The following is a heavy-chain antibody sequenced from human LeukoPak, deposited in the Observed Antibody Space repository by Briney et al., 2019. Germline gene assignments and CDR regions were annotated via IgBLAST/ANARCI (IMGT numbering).Heavy chain of an antibody. CDR2: VYYSGTT. D-gene: IGHD3-9*01. CDR3: ARERRVGITGYYFDF. CDR1: GGSIRSYY. J-gene: IGHJ4*02. V-gene: IGHV4-59*12. Sequence: SETLSLTCTVSGGSIRSYYWSWIRQPPGKGLEWIGYVYYSGTTYYNPSLKSRVTISVDTSKNQFSLQLSSVTAADTAVYYCARERRVGITGYYFDFWGQGTLVTVSS.